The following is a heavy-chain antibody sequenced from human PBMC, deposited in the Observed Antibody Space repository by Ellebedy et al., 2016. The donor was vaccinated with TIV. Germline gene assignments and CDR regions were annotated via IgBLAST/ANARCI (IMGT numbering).Heavy chain of an antibody. CDR1: GFTFSSYS. J-gene: IGHJ4*02. CDR2: ISSSSSYI. D-gene: IGHD4-17*01. V-gene: IGHV3-21*01. CDR3: ARDRNYGDYSSVFDY. Sequence: GESLKISXAASGFTFSSYSMNWVRQAPGKGLEWVSSISSSSSYIYYADSVKGRFTISRDNAKNSLYLQMNSLRAEDTAVYYCARDRNYGDYSSVFDYWGQGTLVTVSS.